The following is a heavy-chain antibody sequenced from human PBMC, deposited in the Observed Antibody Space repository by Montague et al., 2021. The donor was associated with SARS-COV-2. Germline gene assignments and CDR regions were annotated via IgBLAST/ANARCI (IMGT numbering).Heavy chain of an antibody. CDR2: IYYSGST. CDR3: ARVGRQQLVRLSGMDV. D-gene: IGHD6-13*01. J-gene: IGHJ6*02. V-gene: IGHV4-39*07. Sequence: SETLSLTCTVSGGSISSSSYYWGWIRQPPGKGLEWIGSIYYSGSTYYNPSLKSRVTISVDTSKNQLSLKLSSVTAADTAGYYCARVGRQQLVRLSGMDVWGQGTTVTVSS. CDR1: GGSISSSSYY.